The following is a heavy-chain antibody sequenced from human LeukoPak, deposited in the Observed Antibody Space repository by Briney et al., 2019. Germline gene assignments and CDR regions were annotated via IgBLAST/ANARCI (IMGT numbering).Heavy chain of an antibody. J-gene: IGHJ4*02. D-gene: IGHD4-17*01. V-gene: IGHV1-18*01. Sequence: ASVKVSCKASGYTFTSYGISWVRQAPGQGLEWMGWISAYNGNTNYAQKLQGRVTMTTDTSTSTAYMELRSLRSDDTAVYYCAREKDYGDYEGCIDYWGQGTLVTVSS. CDR3: AREKDYGDYEGCIDY. CDR1: GYTFTSYG. CDR2: ISAYNGNT.